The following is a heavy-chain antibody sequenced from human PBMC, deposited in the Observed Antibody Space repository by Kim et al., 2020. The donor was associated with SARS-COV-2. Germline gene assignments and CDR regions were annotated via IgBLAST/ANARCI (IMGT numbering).Heavy chain of an antibody. J-gene: IGHJ5*02. D-gene: IGHD6-6*01. CDR3: ARAPTGYSSSLHPFDP. CDR1: GGTFSSYA. CDR2: IIPIFGTA. V-gene: IGHV1-69*13. Sequence: SVKVSCKASGGTFSSYAISWVRQAPGQGLEWMGGIIPIFGTANYAQKFQGRVTITADESTSTAYMELSSLRSEDTAVYYCARAPTGYSSSLHPFDPWGQGTLVTVSS.